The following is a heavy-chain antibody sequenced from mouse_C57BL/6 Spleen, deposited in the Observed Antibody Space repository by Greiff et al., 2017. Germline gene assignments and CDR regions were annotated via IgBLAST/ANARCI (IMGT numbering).Heavy chain of an antibody. Sequence: EVQGVESGGGLVQPKGSLTLSCAASGFSFNTYAMNWVRQAPGKGLEWVARIRSKSNNYATYYADSVKDRFTISRDDSESMLYLQMNNLKTEDTAVYYCVRHGADYAAMDYWGQGTSVTVSS. V-gene: IGHV10-1*01. CDR1: GFSFNTYA. J-gene: IGHJ4*01. D-gene: IGHD2-4*01. CDR3: VRHGADYAAMDY. CDR2: IRSKSNNYAT.